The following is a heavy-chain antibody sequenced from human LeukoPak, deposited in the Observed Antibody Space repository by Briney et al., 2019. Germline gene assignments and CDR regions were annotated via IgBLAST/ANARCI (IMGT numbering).Heavy chain of an antibody. V-gene: IGHV1-18*01. J-gene: IGHJ4*02. D-gene: IGHD2/OR15-2a*01. CDR3: ARNSRLYDY. Sequence: VASVKVSCKASGYTFISYGITWVRQAPGQGLEWMGWIRVYNGDTKYAQKLQGRVTMTTDTSTSTAYMELRSLRSDDTAVYYCARNSRLYDYWGQGTLVTVSS. CDR2: IRVYNGDT. CDR1: GYTFISYG.